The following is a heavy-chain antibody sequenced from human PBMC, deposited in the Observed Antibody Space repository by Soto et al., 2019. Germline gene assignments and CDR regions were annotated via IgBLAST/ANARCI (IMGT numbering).Heavy chain of an antibody. CDR3: ARDGSYCSGGSCYPIAFDI. J-gene: IGHJ3*02. CDR2: IYHSGST. V-gene: IGHV4-4*02. D-gene: IGHD2-15*01. CDR1: SGSISSSNW. Sequence: QVQLQESGPGLVKPSGTLSLTCAVSSGSISSSNWWSWVRQPPGKGLEWIGEIYHSGSTNYNPSLKSRVSTSVDKSKIPFYLKLSSVTAADTAVYYCARDGSYCSGGSCYPIAFDIWGQGTMVTVSS.